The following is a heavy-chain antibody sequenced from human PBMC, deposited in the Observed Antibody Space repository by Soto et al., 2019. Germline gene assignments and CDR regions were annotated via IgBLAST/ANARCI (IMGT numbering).Heavy chain of an antibody. J-gene: IGHJ5*02. CDR1: GGSISSSNW. V-gene: IGHV4-4*02. CDR3: ARTSGRWNYERGWFDP. Sequence: SETLSLTCAVSGGSISSSNWWSWVRQPPGKGLEWIGEIYHSGSTNYNPSLKSRVTISVDKSKNQFSLKLSSVTAADTAVYYCARTSGRWNYERGWFDPRGQRTPVTVSS. D-gene: IGHD1-7*01. CDR2: IYHSGST.